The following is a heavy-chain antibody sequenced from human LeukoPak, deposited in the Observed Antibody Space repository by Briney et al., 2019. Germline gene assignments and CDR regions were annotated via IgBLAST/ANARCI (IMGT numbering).Heavy chain of an antibody. Sequence: GGSLRLSCAASGFTFDDYAMHWVRQAPGKGLEYVPGISSNGGTTYYANSVKGRFTISRDNSKNTLYLQMGSLRAEDMAVYYCARGSASGSSVWFDPWGQGTLVTVSS. CDR3: ARGSASGSSVWFDP. CDR1: GFTFDDYA. V-gene: IGHV3-64*01. J-gene: IGHJ5*02. D-gene: IGHD3-10*01. CDR2: ISSNGGTT.